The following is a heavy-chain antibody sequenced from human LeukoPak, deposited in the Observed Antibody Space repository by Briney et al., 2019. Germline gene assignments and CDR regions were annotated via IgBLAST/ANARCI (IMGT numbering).Heavy chain of an antibody. V-gene: IGHV3-30*18. Sequence: PGGSLRLSCAPSGFTFSRHGMHWVRQAPGKGLEWVAIISNDGSRKYYAHSVEGRFTISRDNSKNTLYLQMNSLRAEDTAVYYCAKSKWDSSSWGDAFDIWGQGTMVTVSS. CDR1: GFTFSRHG. CDR2: ISNDGSRK. D-gene: IGHD6-13*01. J-gene: IGHJ3*02. CDR3: AKSKWDSSSWGDAFDI.